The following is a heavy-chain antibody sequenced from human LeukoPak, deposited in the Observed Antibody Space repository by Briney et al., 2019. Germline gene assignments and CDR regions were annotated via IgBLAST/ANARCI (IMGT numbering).Heavy chain of an antibody. CDR2: ISGDGGST. D-gene: IGHD6-13*01. Sequence: GGSLRLSCAASGFTFDDYAMHWVRQAPGKGLEWVSLISGDGGSTYYADSVKGRFTISRDNSKNSLYLQMNSLRTEDTALYYCAKDRRYSSSWTTPRPYFFDYWGQGTLDTVSS. V-gene: IGHV3-43*02. CDR3: AKDRRYSSSWTTPRPYFFDY. J-gene: IGHJ4*02. CDR1: GFTFDDYA.